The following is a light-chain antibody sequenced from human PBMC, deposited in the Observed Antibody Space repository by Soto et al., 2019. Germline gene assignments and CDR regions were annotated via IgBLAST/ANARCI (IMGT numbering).Light chain of an antibody. V-gene: IGLV2-8*01. CDR3: SSYTRSTTLNVL. CDR1: SSDVGGYNY. CDR2: EVN. Sequence: QSALTQPPSASGSPGQSVAISCTGTSSDVGGYNYVSWYQQHPGKAPKLMIYEVNKRPSGVPDRFSGSKSGNTASLTVSGLQAEDEADYYCSSYTRSTTLNVLFGGGTKLTVL. J-gene: IGLJ2*01.